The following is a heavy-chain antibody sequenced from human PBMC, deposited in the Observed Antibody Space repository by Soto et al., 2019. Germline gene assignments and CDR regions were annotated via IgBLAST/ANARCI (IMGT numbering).Heavy chain of an antibody. J-gene: IGHJ4*02. D-gene: IGHD1-26*01. V-gene: IGHV3-33*06. Sequence: GGSLRLSCAASGFTFSSYGMHWVRQAPGKGLEWVAVIWYDGSNKYYADSVKGRFTISRDNSKNTLYLQTNSLRAEDAALYYCAKALVGEVGATDYWGQGTLVTVSS. CDR2: IWYDGSNK. CDR3: AKALVGEVGATDY. CDR1: GFTFSSYG.